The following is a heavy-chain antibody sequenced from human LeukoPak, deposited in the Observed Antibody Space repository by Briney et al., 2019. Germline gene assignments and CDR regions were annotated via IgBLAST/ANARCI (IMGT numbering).Heavy chain of an antibody. CDR1: GFTLSSYA. J-gene: IGHJ6*03. CDR2: ISGSGGST. CDR3: AKVPTYDILTGYYPHYYYYYYMDV. Sequence: GGSLRLSCAASGFTLSSYAMSWVRQAPGKGLEWVSGISGSGGSTYYADSVKGRFTISRDNSKITLHLQMNSLRADGTAVYYCAKVPTYDILTGYYPHYYYYYYMDVWGKGTTVTVSS. D-gene: IGHD3-9*01. V-gene: IGHV3-23*01.